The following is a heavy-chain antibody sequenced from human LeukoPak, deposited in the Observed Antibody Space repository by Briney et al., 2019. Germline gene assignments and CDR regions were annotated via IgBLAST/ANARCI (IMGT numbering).Heavy chain of an antibody. CDR2: INHSGST. Sequence: SETLSLTRAVYGGSFSGYYWSWIRQPPGKGLEWIGEINHSGSTNYNPSLKSRVTISVDTSKNQFSLKLSSVTAADTAVYYCARGGPMIVVTTTRSFDYWGQGTLVTVSS. J-gene: IGHJ4*02. CDR1: GGSFSGYY. D-gene: IGHD3-22*01. V-gene: IGHV4-34*01. CDR3: ARGGPMIVVTTTRSFDY.